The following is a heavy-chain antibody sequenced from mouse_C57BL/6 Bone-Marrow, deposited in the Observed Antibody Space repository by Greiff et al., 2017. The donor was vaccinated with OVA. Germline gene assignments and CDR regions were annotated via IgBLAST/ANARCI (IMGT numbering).Heavy chain of an antibody. V-gene: IGHV1-80*01. Sequence: VKLQESGAELVKPGASVKISCKASGYAFSSYWMNWVKQRPGKGLEWIGQIYPGDGDTNYNGKFKGKATLTADISSSTAYMQLSSLTSEDSAVYFCARGNDGYYPYYFDYWGQGTTLTVSS. J-gene: IGHJ2*01. CDR3: ARGNDGYYPYYFDY. CDR1: GYAFSSYW. CDR2: IYPGDGDT. D-gene: IGHD2-3*01.